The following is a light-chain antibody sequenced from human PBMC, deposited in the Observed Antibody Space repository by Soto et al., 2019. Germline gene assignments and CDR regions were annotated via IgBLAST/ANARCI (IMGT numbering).Light chain of an antibody. V-gene: IGKV3-15*01. CDR3: QQYNDWPTT. CDR1: QSLSST. Sequence: MTQSPATLSVSPGESATISCRASQSLSSTVAWYQQKPGQAPRLLIYGASTRATGTPARFSGSGSGTEFTLTISSLQSEDFAVYYCQQYNDWPTTFGQGTKVEIK. CDR2: GAS. J-gene: IGKJ1*01.